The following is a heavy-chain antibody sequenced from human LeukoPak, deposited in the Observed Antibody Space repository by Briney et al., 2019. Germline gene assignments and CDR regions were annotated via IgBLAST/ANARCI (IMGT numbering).Heavy chain of an antibody. CDR1: GGFISSFY. D-gene: IGHD5-24*01. CDR3: ARDYKSSYRTYYYGIDF. J-gene: IGHJ6*02. CDR2: IYYSGST. Sequence: KPSETLFLTCTVAGGFISSFYGNWIRQFPGKGLEWIGCIYYSGSTNYNPSLKSRVAMSVDTSKNQFSLRLSSVSPADTALHYCARDYKSSYRTYYYGIDFWGQGTTVSVSS. V-gene: IGHV4-59*01.